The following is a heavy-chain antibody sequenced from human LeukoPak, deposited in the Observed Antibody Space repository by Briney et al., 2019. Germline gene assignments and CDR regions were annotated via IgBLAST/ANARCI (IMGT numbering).Heavy chain of an antibody. Sequence: SETLSLTCTVSGGSISSSSYYWGWIRQPPGKGLDWIGSIYYSGSTYYNPSLKSRVTISVDTSKNQFSLKLNSVTATDTAVYHCARQYDPWGQGTLVTVSS. J-gene: IGHJ5*02. CDR3: ARQYDP. CDR2: IYYSGST. V-gene: IGHV4-39*01. CDR1: GGSISSSSYY.